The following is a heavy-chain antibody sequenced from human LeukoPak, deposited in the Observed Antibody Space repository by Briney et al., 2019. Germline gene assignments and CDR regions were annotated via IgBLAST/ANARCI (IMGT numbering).Heavy chain of an antibody. CDR3: ASVRGESLGWFDP. J-gene: IGHJ5*02. V-gene: IGHV1-69*06. Sequence: ASVKVSCKASGGTFSSYAISWVRQAPGQGLEWMGGIIPIFGTANYAQKFQGRVTITADKSTSTAYMELSSLRSEDTAVYYCASVRGESLGWFDPWGQGTLVTVSS. D-gene: IGHD7-27*01. CDR1: GGTFSSYA. CDR2: IIPIFGTA.